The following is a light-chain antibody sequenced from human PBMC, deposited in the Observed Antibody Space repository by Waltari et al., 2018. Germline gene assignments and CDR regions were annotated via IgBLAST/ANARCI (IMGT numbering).Light chain of an antibody. Sequence: QSVLTQPPSASGTPGQRVTISCSGRRSNIGGNTVAWSQQVPGAAPKLLIYIDNERPSGVPDRFSGSKSGTSASLAISGLQSEDEALYYCAAWDDSLSGVVFGGGTKLTVL. CDR3: AAWDDSLSGVV. CDR2: IDN. V-gene: IGLV1-44*01. J-gene: IGLJ2*01. CDR1: RSNIGGNT.